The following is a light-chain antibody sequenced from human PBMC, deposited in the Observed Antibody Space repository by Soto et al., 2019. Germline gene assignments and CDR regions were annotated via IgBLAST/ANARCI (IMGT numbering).Light chain of an antibody. J-gene: IGKJ1*01. Sequence: DIQLAQSPSTLSASVGDRLIITCRATQSINWLVWYQQKPGKAPKLLIFEASRLESGVTSRFSVSRSVTRLTPTISGLHHCDFGTYYCQHYYTDSPIWSCGQATKVDVK. CDR2: EAS. V-gene: IGKV1-5*03. CDR1: QSINW. CDR3: QHYYTDSPIWS.